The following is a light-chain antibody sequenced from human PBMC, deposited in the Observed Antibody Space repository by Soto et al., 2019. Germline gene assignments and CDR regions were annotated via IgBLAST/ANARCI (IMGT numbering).Light chain of an antibody. J-gene: IGKJ1*01. CDR3: QQYATSRTWT. CDR1: QSFNSIY. Sequence: IVLTQSPGTLSLSPGERATLSCRASQSFNSIYLAWYQQKPGQAPRLLIYGASSRATGIPDRISGSGSGTDFTLTISRLEPEDFAVYSCQQYATSRTWTFGQGTKVDIK. V-gene: IGKV3-20*01. CDR2: GAS.